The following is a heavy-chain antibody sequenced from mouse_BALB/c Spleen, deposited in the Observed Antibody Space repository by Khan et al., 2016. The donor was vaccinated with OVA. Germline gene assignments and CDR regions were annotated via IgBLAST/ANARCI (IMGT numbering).Heavy chain of an antibody. CDR2: IWSAGST. CDR1: GFSLDNYS. V-gene: IGHV2-2*02. CDR3: AKRGYDYGRGALFAY. D-gene: IGHD2-4*01. Sequence: QVQLQQPGPGLVQPSQSLSITCTVSGFSLDNYSVHWIRQSPGKGLEWLGVIWSAGSTDYNAAFISSLTTTKDNSRSQAFFKVINLQPNDTAIYYCAKRGYDYGRGALFAYWGQGTLVTVSA. J-gene: IGHJ3*01.